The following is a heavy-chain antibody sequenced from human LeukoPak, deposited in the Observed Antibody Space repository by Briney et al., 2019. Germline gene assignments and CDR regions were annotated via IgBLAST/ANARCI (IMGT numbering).Heavy chain of an antibody. Sequence: PGGSLTLSCAASGFTFSSYAMSWLRQAPGKGVEWVSAISGSGGSTYYADSVKGRFTISRDNSKNTLYLQMNSMRAEDTAVYYCAKDRLRYFDWLPFDYWGQGTLVTVSS. CDR3: AKDRLRYFDWLPFDY. V-gene: IGHV3-23*01. J-gene: IGHJ4*02. CDR1: GFTFSSYA. D-gene: IGHD3-9*01. CDR2: ISGSGGST.